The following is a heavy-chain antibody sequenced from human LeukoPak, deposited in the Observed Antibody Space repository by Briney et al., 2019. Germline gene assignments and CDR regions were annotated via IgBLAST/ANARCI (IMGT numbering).Heavy chain of an antibody. CDR2: IYPSDSDA. D-gene: IGHD3-9*01. Sequence: GESLKISCKASGYRFTSYWIGWVRQMPGKGLKWVGIIYPSDSDARYSPSFQGQVTISADKSINTAYLQWSSPKASDTAMYYCARRNYDILTGYYNDYFDYWGQGTLVTVSS. CDR1: GYRFTSYW. CDR3: ARRNYDILTGYYNDYFDY. V-gene: IGHV5-51*01. J-gene: IGHJ4*02.